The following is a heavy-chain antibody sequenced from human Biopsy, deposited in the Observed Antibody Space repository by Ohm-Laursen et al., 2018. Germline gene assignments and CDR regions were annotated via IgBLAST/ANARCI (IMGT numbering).Heavy chain of an antibody. CDR2: ISPSRGGT. Sequence: ASVKVSCKASGYTFTDYFLHWVRQAPGQGPEWMGWISPSRGGTNYAQKFQGRFPMIRDTSATTGYMGLSSLRSDDTAVYYCARDIMNPIGGLVARSDVFDVWGQGTMVTVSS. CDR1: GYTFTDYF. CDR3: ARDIMNPIGGLVARSDVFDV. J-gene: IGHJ3*01. V-gene: IGHV1-2*02. D-gene: IGHD3-16*02.